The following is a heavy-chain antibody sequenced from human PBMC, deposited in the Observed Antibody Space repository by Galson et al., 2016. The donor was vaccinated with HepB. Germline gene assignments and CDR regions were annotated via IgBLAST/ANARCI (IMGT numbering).Heavy chain of an antibody. J-gene: IGHJ4*02. V-gene: IGHV3-23*01. CDR3: VRPLGGHRNY. Sequence: SLRLSCAGSGFTLSDYGMSWVRQAPGKGLEWVADISGSSITTDYADSVKGRFTISRDNSKSTVYLQMSSLRSEDTAVYHCVRPLGGHRNYWGQGTLVTVSS. CDR1: GFTLSDYG. D-gene: IGHD2-15*01. CDR2: ISGSSITT.